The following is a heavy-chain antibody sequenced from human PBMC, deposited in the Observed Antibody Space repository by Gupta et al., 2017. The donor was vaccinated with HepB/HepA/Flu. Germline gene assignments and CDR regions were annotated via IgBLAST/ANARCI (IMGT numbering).Heavy chain of an antibody. Sequence: EVQLVESGGGLVQPGGSLRLSCAASGFTFSSYSMNWVRQAPGKGLEWVSYISSSSSTIYYADSVKGRFTISRDNAKNSLHLQMNSLRDEDTAVYYCARDRIGGGDFWSGYHDYWGQGTLVTVSS. J-gene: IGHJ4*02. D-gene: IGHD3-3*01. CDR3: ARDRIGGGDFWSGYHDY. V-gene: IGHV3-48*02. CDR2: ISSSSSTI. CDR1: GFTFSSYS.